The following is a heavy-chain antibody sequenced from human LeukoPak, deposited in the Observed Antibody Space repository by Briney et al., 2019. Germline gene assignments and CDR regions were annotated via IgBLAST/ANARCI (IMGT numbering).Heavy chain of an antibody. J-gene: IGHJ3*02. D-gene: IGHD1-26*01. Sequence: GGSLRLSCAASGFTFSSCAMSWARQAPGKGLEWVSAISASGGSTYYADSVKGRFTISRDNSKNTLYLQMNSLRAEDTAVYYCAKEGGSYNGGAFDIWGQGTMVTVSS. CDR1: GFTFSSCA. CDR2: ISASGGST. CDR3: AKEGGSYNGGAFDI. V-gene: IGHV3-23*01.